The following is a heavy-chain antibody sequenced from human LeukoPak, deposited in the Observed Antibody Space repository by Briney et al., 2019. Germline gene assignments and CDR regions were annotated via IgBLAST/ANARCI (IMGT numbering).Heavy chain of an antibody. V-gene: IGHV4-30-4*01. J-gene: IGHJ5*02. Sequence: SQTLSLTCTVSGGSINSGDYYWSWIRQPPGKGLEWIGYIYYSGSTYYNPTLKSRVTISVDTSKNQFSLKLSSVTAADTAVYYCARSPARDWFDPWGQGTLVTVSS. CDR2: IYYSGST. CDR3: ARSPARDWFDP. CDR1: GGSINSGDYY. D-gene: IGHD6-25*01.